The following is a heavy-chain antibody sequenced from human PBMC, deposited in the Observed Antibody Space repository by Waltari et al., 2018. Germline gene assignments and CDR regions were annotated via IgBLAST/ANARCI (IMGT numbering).Heavy chain of an antibody. D-gene: IGHD4-17*01. CDR1: GSTFSSYE. CDR2: ISSSGSTI. V-gene: IGHV3-48*03. J-gene: IGHJ4*02. Sequence: EVQLVESGGGLVQPGGSLRLSCAASGSTFSSYEMNWVRQAPGKGLEWVSYISSSGSTIYYADSVKGRFTISRDNAKNSLYLQMNSLRAEDTAVYYCARSDYGDYTFGYWGQGTLVTVSS. CDR3: ARSDYGDYTFGY.